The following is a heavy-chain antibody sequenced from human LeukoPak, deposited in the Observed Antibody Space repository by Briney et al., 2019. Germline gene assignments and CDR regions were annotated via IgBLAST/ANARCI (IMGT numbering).Heavy chain of an antibody. D-gene: IGHD6-19*01. J-gene: IGHJ4*02. CDR1: GFTFSSYA. CDR3: ARDLFNSNGWYGPFDF. CDR2: ISSNGGST. Sequence: PGGSLRLSCAASGFTFSSYAMHWVRQAPGKGLEYVSGISSNGGSTYYANSVKGRFTISRDNSKNTLYLQMGSLRAEDMAVYYCARDLFNSNGWYGPFDFWGQGTLVTVSS. V-gene: IGHV3-64*01.